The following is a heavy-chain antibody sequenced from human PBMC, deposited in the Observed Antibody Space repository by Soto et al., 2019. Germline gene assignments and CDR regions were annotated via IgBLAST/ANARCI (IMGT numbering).Heavy chain of an antibody. J-gene: IGHJ4*02. CDR3: ASVSVDVPE. V-gene: IGHV1-2*02. CDR1: GPTFIAYY. Sequence: QLVQSGAEVKKPGASVRVSCKTSGPTFIAYYIHWVRQAPGQGLEWMGWIDPKSGGTTYEQKFLGRVTITRDTSINTAYMDLNRLTSDDTALYYCASVSVDVPEWGQGTLITVSS. D-gene: IGHD5-12*01. CDR2: IDPKSGGT.